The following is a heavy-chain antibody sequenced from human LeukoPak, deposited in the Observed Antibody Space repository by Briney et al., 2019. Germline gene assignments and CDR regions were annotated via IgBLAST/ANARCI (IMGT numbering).Heavy chain of an antibody. CDR1: GFTFSSYW. V-gene: IGHV3-49*04. D-gene: IGHD3-22*01. CDR2: IRSKAYGGTT. J-gene: IGHJ2*01. CDR3: TRRRYYDRLGYFDL. Sequence: GGSLRLSCAASGFTFSSYWMHWVRQAPGKGLEWVGFIRSKAYGGTTQYAASVRGRFTISRDDSKGIAYLQMNSLKTEDTAAYYCTRRRYYDRLGYFDLWGRGTLVTVSS.